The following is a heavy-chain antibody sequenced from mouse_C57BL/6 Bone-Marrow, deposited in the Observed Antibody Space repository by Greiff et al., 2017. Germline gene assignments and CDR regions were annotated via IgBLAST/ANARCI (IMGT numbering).Heavy chain of an antibody. CDR3: ARTCLDY. V-gene: IGHV1-59*01. J-gene: IGHJ2*01. Sequence: QVQLQQPGAELVRPGTSVKLSCKASGYTFTSYWMHWVKQRPGQGLEWIGVIDPSDSYTNYNQKFKGKATLTVDTSSSTAYMQLSSLTSEDSAVYYCARTCLDYWGQGTTLTVSS. CDR1: GYTFTSYW. CDR2: IDPSDSYT.